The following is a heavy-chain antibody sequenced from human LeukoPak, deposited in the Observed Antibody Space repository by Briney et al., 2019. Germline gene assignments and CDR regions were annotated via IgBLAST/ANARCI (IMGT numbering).Heavy chain of an antibody. CDR2: INSDGSSI. CDR3: ARVHGDGYNSRYFDY. V-gene: IGHV3-74*01. J-gene: IGHJ4*02. Sequence: GGSLILSCAASGFTFSSYWMHWVRQAPGKGLVWVSRINSDGSSISYADSVKGRFTISRDNAKNTLYLQMNSLRAEDTAVYYCARVHGDGYNSRYFDYWGQGTLVTVSS. D-gene: IGHD5-24*01. CDR1: GFTFSSYW.